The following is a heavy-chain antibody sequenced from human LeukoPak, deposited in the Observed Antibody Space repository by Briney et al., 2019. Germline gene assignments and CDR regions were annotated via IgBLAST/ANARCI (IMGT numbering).Heavy chain of an antibody. CDR2: ISGSGGST. CDR3: AKALDGYNPDFDY. J-gene: IGHJ4*02. CDR1: GFTFSSYA. V-gene: IGHV3-23*01. Sequence: PGGSLRLSCAASGFTFSSYAMSWVRQAPGKGLEWVSAISGSGGSTYYADSVKGRFTISRDNAKNSLYLQMNSLRAEDTALYYCAKALDGYNPDFDYWGQGTLVTVSS. D-gene: IGHD5-24*01.